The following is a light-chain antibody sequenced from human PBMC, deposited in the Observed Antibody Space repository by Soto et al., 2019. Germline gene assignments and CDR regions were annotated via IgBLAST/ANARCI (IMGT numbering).Light chain of an antibody. CDR2: DAS. J-gene: IGKJ4*01. Sequence: EFVLTQSPGTLSLTPGERATLSCRASQTVRNNYLAWYQQKPGQAPRLLIYDASSRATGIPDRFSGGGSGTDFTLTISSLEPEDFAVYYCQQRSNWLTFGGGTRWIS. CDR3: QQRSNWLT. V-gene: IGKV3D-20*02. CDR1: QTVRNNY.